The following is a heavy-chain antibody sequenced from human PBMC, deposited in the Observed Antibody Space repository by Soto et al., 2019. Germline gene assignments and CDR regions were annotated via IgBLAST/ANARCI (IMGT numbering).Heavy chain of an antibody. V-gene: IGHV5-51*01. Sequence: LGESLKISCKGSGYRFSSYWIAWVRQMPGKGLEWMGIIYPGDSDTIYSPSFQGQVTFSADKSTSTAYLQWGSLKASDTAMYYCARQGSNGAYYYYGMDVWGQGTTVTVSS. CDR2: IYPGDSDT. D-gene: IGHD2-8*01. J-gene: IGHJ6*02. CDR1: GYRFSSYW. CDR3: ARQGSNGAYYYYGMDV.